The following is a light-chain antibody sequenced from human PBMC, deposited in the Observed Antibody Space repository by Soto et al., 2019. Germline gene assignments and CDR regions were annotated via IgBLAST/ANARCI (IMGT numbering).Light chain of an antibody. CDR3: HQYASSPLT. V-gene: IGKV3-20*01. CDR1: QSVGSNY. J-gene: IGKJ5*01. CDR2: GAS. Sequence: EIVLTQSPSTLSLSPGERATLSCRASQSVGSNYLAWYQQTPGQAPRLLIHGASTRATGIPDRFSGSGSGTDFTLTLSRLESEDSAVYYCHQYASSPLTFGQGTRLEIK.